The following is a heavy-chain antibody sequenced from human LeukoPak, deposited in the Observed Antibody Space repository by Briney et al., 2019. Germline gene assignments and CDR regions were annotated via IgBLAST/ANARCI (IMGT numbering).Heavy chain of an antibody. V-gene: IGHV3-15*01. D-gene: IGHD3-10*01. CDR2: IKSKTDGGIT. J-gene: IGHJ5*02. Sequence: GGSLRLSCAASGFTFSNAWMSWVRQAPGKGLEWVGRIKSKTDGGITDYAAPVKGRFTISRDDSKNTLYLQMNSLRPEDTAVYYCAKDLLRDQWFGESWGQGTLVTVSS. CDR3: AKDLLRDQWFGES. CDR1: GFTFSNAW.